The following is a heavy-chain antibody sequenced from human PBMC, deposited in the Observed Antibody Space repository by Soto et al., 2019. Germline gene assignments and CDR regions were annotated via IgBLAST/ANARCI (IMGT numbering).Heavy chain of an antibody. CDR1: GGTFSSYA. V-gene: IGHV1-69*13. CDR3: ARGGGELELLEDYYYHGMDV. D-gene: IGHD1-7*01. J-gene: IGHJ6*02. CDR2: IIPIFGTA. Sequence: RASVKVSCKASGGTFSSYAISWVRQAPGQGLEWMGGIIPIFGTANYAQKFQGRVTITADESTSTAYMELSSLRSEDTAVYYCARGGGELELLEDYYYHGMDVWGQGTTVTVSS.